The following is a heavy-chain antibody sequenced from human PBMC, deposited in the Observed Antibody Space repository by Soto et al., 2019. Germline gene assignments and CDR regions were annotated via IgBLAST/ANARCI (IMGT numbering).Heavy chain of an antibody. CDR2: TYYRSKWYN. CDR3: ARASWFGELSDTAQDYYYGMDV. D-gene: IGHD3-10*01. V-gene: IGHV6-1*01. J-gene: IGHJ6*02. Sequence: PSPTLSLTCAISGDSVSSNSAAWNWIRQSPSRGLEWPGRTYYRSKWYNDYAVSVKSRITINPDTSKNQFSLQLNSVTPEDTAVSYCARASWFGELSDTAQDYYYGMDVWGQGTTVTVSS. CDR1: GDSVSSNSAA.